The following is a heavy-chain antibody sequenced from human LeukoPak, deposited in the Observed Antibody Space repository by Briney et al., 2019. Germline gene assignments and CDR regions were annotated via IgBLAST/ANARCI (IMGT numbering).Heavy chain of an antibody. CDR3: ASESSSGYFYAFDI. Sequence: SETLSLTCTVSGGSISSYYWSWIRRPPGKGLEWIGYIYYSGSTNYNPSLKSRVTISVDTSKNQFSLKLSSVTAADTAVYYCASESSSGYFYAFDIWGQGTMVTVSP. CDR1: GGSISSYY. V-gene: IGHV4-59*01. J-gene: IGHJ3*02. D-gene: IGHD3-22*01. CDR2: IYYSGST.